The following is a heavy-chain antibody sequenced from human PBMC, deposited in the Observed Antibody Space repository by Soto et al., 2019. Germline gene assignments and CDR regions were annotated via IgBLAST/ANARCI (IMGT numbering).Heavy chain of an antibody. CDR3: ARHDFHYYCYYGMDV. CDR1: GGSFSGYC. J-gene: IGHJ6*02. V-gene: IGHV4-34*01. D-gene: IGHD2-21*02. Sequence: QVQLQQWGAGLLKPSETLSLTCAVYGGSFSGYCWSWIRQPPGKGLEWIGEINHSGSTNYNPSLKSRVTISVDTSKNQFSLKLSSVTAADTAVYYCARHDFHYYCYYGMDVWGQGTTVTVSS. CDR2: INHSGST.